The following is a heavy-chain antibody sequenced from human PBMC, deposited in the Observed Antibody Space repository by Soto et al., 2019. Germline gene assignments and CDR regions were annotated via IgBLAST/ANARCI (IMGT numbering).Heavy chain of an antibody. CDR3: AKDRVGRFGEMAPDAFDI. Sequence: GGSLRLSCAASGFTFSSYAMSWVRQAPGKGLEWVSAISGSGGSTYYADTVKGRFTISRDNSKNTLYLQMNSLRAGDTAVYYCAKDRVGRFGEMAPDAFDIWGQGTMVTVSS. J-gene: IGHJ3*02. CDR2: ISGSGGST. CDR1: GFTFSSYA. V-gene: IGHV3-23*01. D-gene: IGHD3-10*01.